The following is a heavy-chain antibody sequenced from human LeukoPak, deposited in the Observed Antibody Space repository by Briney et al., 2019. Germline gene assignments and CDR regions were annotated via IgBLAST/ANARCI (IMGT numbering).Heavy chain of an antibody. CDR1: GYTFTSYG. D-gene: IGHD3-22*01. J-gene: IGHJ4*02. CDR3: AKSHYCDSSGYFDY. CDR2: ISAYNGNT. Sequence: ASVKVSCKASGYTFTSYGISWVRQAPGQGLEWMGWISAYNGNTNYAQKLQGRVTMTTDTSTSTAYMELRSLRSDDTAVYYCAKSHYCDSSGYFDYWGQGTLVTVSS. V-gene: IGHV1-18*01.